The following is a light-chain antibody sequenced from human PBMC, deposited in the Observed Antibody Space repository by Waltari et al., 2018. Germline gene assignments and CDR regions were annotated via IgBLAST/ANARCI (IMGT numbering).Light chain of an antibody. CDR2: GAS. Sequence: ESVFTQSPGTLSFSPGERVTPSCRDSQGVSRALACYQQKPGQAPRLLIYGASNRATGIPDRFSGSGSGTDFSLTISRLEPEDFAVYYCKHYGRLPVTFGQGTRVEIK. CDR3: KHYGRLPVT. J-gene: IGKJ1*01. CDR1: QGVSRA. V-gene: IGKV3-20*01.